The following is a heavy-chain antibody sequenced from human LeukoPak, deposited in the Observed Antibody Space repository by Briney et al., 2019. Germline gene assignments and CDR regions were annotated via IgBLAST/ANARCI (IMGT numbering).Heavy chain of an antibody. Sequence: PGRSLRLSCAASGFTFTTHNMHWVRQAPGKGLEWMAFISYGGVFKQYADSVKGRFSISRDNSKNTLYLQMNSLRADDTAVYYCARIGYSISWSGDYWGQGSLVAVSS. CDR2: ISYGGVFK. CDR1: GFTFTTHN. V-gene: IGHV3-30*03. CDR3: ARIGYSISWSGDY. D-gene: IGHD6-13*01. J-gene: IGHJ4*02.